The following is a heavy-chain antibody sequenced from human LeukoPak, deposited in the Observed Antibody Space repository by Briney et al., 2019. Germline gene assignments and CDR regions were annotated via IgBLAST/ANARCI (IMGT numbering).Heavy chain of an antibody. V-gene: IGHV4-4*07. Sequence: SETLSLTCTVSGGCISSYYWSWIRQPAGKGLEWIGRIYTSGSTNYNPSLKSRVTMSVDTSKNQFSLKLSSVTAADTAVYYCAGEGDSSGWYYPFDYWGQGTLVTVSS. CDR3: AGEGDSSGWYYPFDY. D-gene: IGHD6-19*01. J-gene: IGHJ4*02. CDR2: IYTSGST. CDR1: GGCISSYY.